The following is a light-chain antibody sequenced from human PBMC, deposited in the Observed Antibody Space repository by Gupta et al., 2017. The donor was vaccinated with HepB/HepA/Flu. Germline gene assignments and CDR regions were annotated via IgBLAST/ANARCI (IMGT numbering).Light chain of an antibody. CDR3: GAWDTSLNVVV. V-gene: IGLV1-44*01. CDR1: SSNVGSNY. Sequence: QSVLTHSTSVSGTPGQRVTISCSGSSSNVGSNYVNWYQQLPGTAPKLLIDYNNKRPSGVADRISGSKSGNSASLAISGLQSEDEADYYCGAWDTSLNVVVFGGGTKLTVL. CDR2: YNN. J-gene: IGLJ2*01.